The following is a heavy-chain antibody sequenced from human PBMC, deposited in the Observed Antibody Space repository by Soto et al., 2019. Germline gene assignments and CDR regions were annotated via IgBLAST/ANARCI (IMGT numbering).Heavy chain of an antibody. CDR2: IYSDGTT. V-gene: IGHV3-53*01. CDR3: AILSN. CDR1: GFTFTSYW. J-gene: IGHJ4*02. Sequence: PGGSLRLSCAASGFTFTSYWMGWVRQAPGKGLEWLSIIYSDGTTFYADSVKGRFTISRDNFKNTLYLQMNNLRAEDTAVYYCAILSNWGQGTLVTVSS. D-gene: IGHD6-6*01.